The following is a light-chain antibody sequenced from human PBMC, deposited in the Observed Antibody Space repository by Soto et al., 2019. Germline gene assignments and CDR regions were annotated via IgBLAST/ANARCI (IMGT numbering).Light chain of an antibody. CDR3: QQYDVWPELT. CDR1: QSVGSK. V-gene: IGKV3-15*01. J-gene: IGKJ4*01. Sequence: EKVMTQSPVTLSVSPGERATLSCRASQSVGSKLAWYQQKPGQAPRLLIYGASNRATGIPVRFSGSGSGTEFTLTISSLQSEDFAVYYCQQYDVWPELTFGAGTKVDIX. CDR2: GAS.